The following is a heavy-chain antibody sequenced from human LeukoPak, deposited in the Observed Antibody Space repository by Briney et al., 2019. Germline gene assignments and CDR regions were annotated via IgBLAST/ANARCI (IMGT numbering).Heavy chain of an antibody. D-gene: IGHD3-10*01. J-gene: IGHJ4*02. CDR1: GFSFSDAW. CDR2: IESKTDGGTT. CDR3: TTYGSGRKFDY. Sequence: GGSLRLSCAASGFSFSDAWMSWVRQIPGKGLEWVGRIESKTDGGTTDYAAPVKGRFTISRDGSTNTLYLQMNSLKSEDTAVYYCTTYGSGRKFDYWGQGILVTVSS. V-gene: IGHV3-15*04.